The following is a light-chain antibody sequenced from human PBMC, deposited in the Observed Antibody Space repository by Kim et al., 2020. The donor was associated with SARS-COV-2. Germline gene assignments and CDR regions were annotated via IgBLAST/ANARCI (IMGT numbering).Light chain of an antibody. CDR2: DVS. V-gene: IGLV2-14*03. Sequence: GQSVTISCTGTSSDVGAYNLVSWYQQHPGKAPKFMIHDVSQRPSGVSNRFSGSKSGNTASLTISGLQAEDEADYYCTSYTRSDTWVFGGGTQLT. CDR1: SSDVGAYNL. J-gene: IGLJ3*02. CDR3: TSYTRSDTWV.